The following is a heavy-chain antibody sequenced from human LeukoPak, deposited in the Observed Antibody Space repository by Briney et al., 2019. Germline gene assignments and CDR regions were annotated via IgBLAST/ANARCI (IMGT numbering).Heavy chain of an antibody. CDR2: ISWDSGVK. V-gene: IGHV3-9*01. D-gene: IGHD6-13*01. Sequence: GGSLRLSCAASGFDFGDYAMHWVRQLPGKGLEWVSSISWDSGVKGYADSVKGRFTISRDNAKKSLYLQMNSLRADDTAVYYCAKGTGYSSIQGAFDIWGQGTMVTVSS. CDR1: GFDFGDYA. CDR3: AKGTGYSSIQGAFDI. J-gene: IGHJ3*02.